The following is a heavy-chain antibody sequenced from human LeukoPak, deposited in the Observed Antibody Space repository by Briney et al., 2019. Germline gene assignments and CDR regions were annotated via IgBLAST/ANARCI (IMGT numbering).Heavy chain of an antibody. CDR2: TRNKANSYTT. J-gene: IGHJ4*02. D-gene: IGHD6-19*01. V-gene: IGHV3-72*01. Sequence: GGSLRLSCAASGFTFSDHYMDWVRQAPGKGLEWVGRTRNKANSYTTEYAASVKGRFTISRDDSKNSLYLQMNSLRAEDTAVYYCARDGGSAWFLDYWGQGTLVTVSS. CDR1: GFTFSDHY. CDR3: ARDGGSAWFLDY.